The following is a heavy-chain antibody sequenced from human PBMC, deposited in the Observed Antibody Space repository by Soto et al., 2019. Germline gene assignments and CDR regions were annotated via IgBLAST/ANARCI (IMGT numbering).Heavy chain of an antibody. V-gene: IGHV4-31*03. CDR1: GDSVRSSSYY. D-gene: IGHD5-12*01. Sequence: QVQLQESGPGLVKPSQTLSLTCTVSGDSVRSSSYYWSWIRQHPGKGLEWIGYIHHSGTTYYNPSLKSRITLSVDTSKNQFSLRLSSVTAADTAVYYCASGLGYKAWGQGTRVTVSS. CDR2: IHHSGTT. CDR3: ASGLGYKA. J-gene: IGHJ5*02.